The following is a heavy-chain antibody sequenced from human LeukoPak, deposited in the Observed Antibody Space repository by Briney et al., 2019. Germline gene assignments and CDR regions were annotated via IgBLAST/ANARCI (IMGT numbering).Heavy chain of an antibody. V-gene: IGHV4-59*01. CDR2: IYSTGTT. CDR3: TIDYTMTHASDI. Sequence: PSQTLSLTCTVSGGSMSDYYWSWIRQPPGKGLGWIGYIYSTGTTNYNPSLKGRVIISIDTSKNQFSLKLSSVTAADTALYYCTIDYTMTHASDIWGQGTLVTVSS. J-gene: IGHJ3*02. CDR1: GGSMSDYY. D-gene: IGHD3-22*01.